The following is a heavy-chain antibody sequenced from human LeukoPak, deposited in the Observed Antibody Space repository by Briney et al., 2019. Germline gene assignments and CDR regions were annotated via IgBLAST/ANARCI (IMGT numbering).Heavy chain of an antibody. Sequence: SETLSLTCTVSGGSISSSSYDWGRIRQPPGKGLEWIASMYYSGCTYYNPSHKRRFTISVDTSKTQFSLKLSSVTAADTAVYYCARQYYYGSESYPDFDYWGQGTLVTVSS. CDR1: GGSISSSSYD. D-gene: IGHD3-10*01. J-gene: IGHJ4*02. CDR3: ARQYYYGSESYPDFDY. CDR2: MYYSGCT. V-gene: IGHV4-39*01.